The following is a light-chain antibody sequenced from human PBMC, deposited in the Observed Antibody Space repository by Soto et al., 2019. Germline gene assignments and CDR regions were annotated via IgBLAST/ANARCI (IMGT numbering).Light chain of an antibody. CDR1: QSISDT. V-gene: IGKV3-15*01. CDR3: LQYGSSPHT. CDR2: GAS. J-gene: IGKJ5*01. Sequence: ERVPTHSGATVSVSTLGRASLYCRASQSISDTLAWYQQKPGQAPRPLIHGASTRATGFPARFSGSGSGTDFTLTISSLQSEDFAVYYCLQYGSSPHTFGQGTRLEI.